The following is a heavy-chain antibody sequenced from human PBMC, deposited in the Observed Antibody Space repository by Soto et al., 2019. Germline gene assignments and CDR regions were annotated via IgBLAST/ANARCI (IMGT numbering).Heavy chain of an antibody. CDR1: GYTLTDYY. CDR2: MNPGSGHT. J-gene: IGHJ4*02. CDR3: TRASTVAGGSSKSLPNNY. Sequence: ASVKVFCKSSGYTLTDYYLHWVRQAPGRGLEWMGWMNPGSGHTQYAEKFQGRVTMTRDTSITTAYMELTTLSSDDTAIYYCTRASTVAGGSSKSLPNNYWGQGTLVTVSS. V-gene: IGHV1-2*02. D-gene: IGHD6-19*01.